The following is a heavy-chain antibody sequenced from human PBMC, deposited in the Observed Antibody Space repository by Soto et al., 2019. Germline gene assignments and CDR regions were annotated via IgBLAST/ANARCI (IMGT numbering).Heavy chain of an antibody. CDR3: ARGSAAAGPYYFDY. CDR2: MNPNSGNT. V-gene: IGHV1-8*01. CDR1: GYTFTSYD. D-gene: IGHD6-13*01. J-gene: IGHJ4*02. Sequence: ASVKVSCKASGYTFTSYDINWVRQATGQGFEWMGWMNPNSGNTGYSQNFQDRVTIARDTSANTAFMELSSLRSEDTAVYYCARGSAAAGPYYFDYWAQGTLVTVSS.